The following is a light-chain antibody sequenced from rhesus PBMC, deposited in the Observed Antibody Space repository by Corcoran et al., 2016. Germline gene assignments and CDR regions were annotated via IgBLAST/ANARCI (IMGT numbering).Light chain of an antibody. J-gene: IGKJ1*01. V-gene: IGKV1-33*02. Sequence: DIQMTQSPSSLSASVGDRVTITCQASQGLSSWLAWYQQKPGKVPKLLIYAASSLQSGGPSRFSGSGSGTDFTLTISSLQPEDFATYYCQQHNSYPRTFGQGTKVEIK. CDR2: AAS. CDR1: QGLSSW. CDR3: QQHNSYPRT.